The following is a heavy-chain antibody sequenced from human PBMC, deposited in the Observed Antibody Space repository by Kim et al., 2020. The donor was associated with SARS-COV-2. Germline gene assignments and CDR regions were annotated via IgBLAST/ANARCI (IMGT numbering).Heavy chain of an antibody. Sequence: ASVKVSCKASGYTFTSYAMHWVRQAPGQRLEWMGWINAGNGNTKYSQKFQGRVTITRDTSASTAYMELSSLRSEDTAVYYCARDRLGDYSWFDPWGQGTLVTVSS. CDR2: INAGNGNT. CDR3: ARDRLGDYSWFDP. D-gene: IGHD4-17*01. J-gene: IGHJ5*02. V-gene: IGHV1-3*01. CDR1: GYTFTSYA.